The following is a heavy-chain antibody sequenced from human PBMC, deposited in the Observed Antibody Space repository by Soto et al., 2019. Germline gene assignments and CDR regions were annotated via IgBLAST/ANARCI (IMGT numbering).Heavy chain of an antibody. D-gene: IGHD3-16*01. V-gene: IGHV4-39*01. J-gene: IGHJ3*02. Sequence: SETLSLTCTVSGGSISSSSYYWGWIRQPPGKGLEWIGSIYYSGSTYYNPSLKSRVTISVDTSKNQFSLKLSSVTAADTAVYYCARHGGAVTWLHAAFDIWGQGTMVTVSS. CDR1: GGSISSSSYY. CDR2: IYYSGST. CDR3: ARHGGAVTWLHAAFDI.